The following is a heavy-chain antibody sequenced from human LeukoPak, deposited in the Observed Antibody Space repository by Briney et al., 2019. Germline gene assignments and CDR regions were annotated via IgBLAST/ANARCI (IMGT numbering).Heavy chain of an antibody. V-gene: IGHV3-48*04. D-gene: IGHD3-10*02. Sequence: GGSLRLSCAASGFTFNSYSMNWVRQAPGKGLEWVSYISSSGSTIYYADSVKGRFTISRDNAKNSLYLQMNSLRAEDTAVYYCAELGITMIGGVWGKGTTVTISS. CDR2: ISSSGSTI. J-gene: IGHJ6*04. CDR3: AELGITMIGGV. CDR1: GFTFNSYS.